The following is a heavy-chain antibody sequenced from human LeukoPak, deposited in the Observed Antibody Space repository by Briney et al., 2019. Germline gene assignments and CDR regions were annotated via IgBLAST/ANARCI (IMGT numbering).Heavy chain of an antibody. CDR1: GGSISGYY. CDR2: FCYSGST. D-gene: IGHD6-13*01. Sequence: SETLSLTCTVSGGSISGYYWSWIRQPPGKGLEWIGYFCYSGSTNYNPSLKSRVTISVDTSKNQFSLKLTSLTAADTAVYYCARESAAGPFDYWGQGTLVTVSS. CDR3: ARESAAGPFDY. V-gene: IGHV4-59*01. J-gene: IGHJ4*02.